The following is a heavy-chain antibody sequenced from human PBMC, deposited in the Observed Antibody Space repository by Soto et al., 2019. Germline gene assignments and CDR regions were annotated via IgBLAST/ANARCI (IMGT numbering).Heavy chain of an antibody. J-gene: IGHJ4*02. Sequence: PSETLSLTCTVSGGSISSYYWSWIRQPAGKGLEWIGRIYTSGSTNYNPSLKSRVTMSVDTSKNQFSLKLSSVIAADTAVYYCARACSSNSCYDVFDYWGQGTLVTVSS. CDR1: GGSISSYY. D-gene: IGHD2-2*01. CDR3: ARACSSNSCYDVFDY. CDR2: IYTSGST. V-gene: IGHV4-4*07.